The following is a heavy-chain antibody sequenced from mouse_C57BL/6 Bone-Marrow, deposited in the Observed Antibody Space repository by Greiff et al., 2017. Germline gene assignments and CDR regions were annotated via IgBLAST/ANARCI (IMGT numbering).Heavy chain of an antibody. Sequence: EVKVVESGGGLVKPGGSLKLSCAASGFTFSSYAMSWVRQTPEKRLEWVATISDGGSYTYYPDNVKGRFTISRDNAKNNLYLQMSHLKSEDTAMYYCAREVVARGQGASVTVSS. CDR2: ISDGGSYT. CDR1: GFTFSSYA. J-gene: IGHJ4*01. V-gene: IGHV5-4*01. D-gene: IGHD1-1*01. CDR3: AREVVA.